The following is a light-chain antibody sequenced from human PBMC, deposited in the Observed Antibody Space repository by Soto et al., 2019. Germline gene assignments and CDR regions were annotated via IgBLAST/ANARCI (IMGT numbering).Light chain of an antibody. V-gene: IGLV2-14*03. J-gene: IGLJ2*01. Sequence: QSVLTQPASVSGSPGQSITISCTGTSSDVGGYNYVSWYQQHPGKAPKLMIYDVINRPSGVSNRFSGSKSGNSASLTISGLQAEDEADYYCSSYTSSSTYVVFGGGTKPTVL. CDR1: SSDVGGYNY. CDR3: SSYTSSSTYVV. CDR2: DVI.